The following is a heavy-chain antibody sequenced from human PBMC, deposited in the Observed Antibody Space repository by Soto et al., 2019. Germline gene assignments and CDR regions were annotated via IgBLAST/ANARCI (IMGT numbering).Heavy chain of an antibody. V-gene: IGHV3-33*01. CDR3: ARGGAGRYMYYFDY. CDR1: GSTFSNYA. Sequence: QVQLVESGGGVVQPGRSLGLSCTASGSTFSNYAMHWVRQAPGKGLEWVAVVWYDGGNKYYADSVKGRFTISRDNSDNILYLQMNSPRVEDTAVYYCARGGAGRYMYYFDYWGQGTLVTVSS. CDR2: VWYDGGNK. D-gene: IGHD1-26*01. J-gene: IGHJ4*02.